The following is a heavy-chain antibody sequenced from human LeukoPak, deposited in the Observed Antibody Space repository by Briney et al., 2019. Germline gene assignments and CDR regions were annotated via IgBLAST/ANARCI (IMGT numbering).Heavy chain of an antibody. CDR3: ARGDGYNFFDY. V-gene: IGHV3-53*01. Sequence: PGGSLRLSCAASGFSVTNNYMSCVRQAPGKGLEWVSVFYVGGATYYADSVKGRFTISRDNSENTLYLQMNSLRAEDTAVYYCARGDGYNFFDYWGQGTLVTVSS. D-gene: IGHD5-24*01. J-gene: IGHJ4*02. CDR2: FYVGGAT. CDR1: GFSVTNNY.